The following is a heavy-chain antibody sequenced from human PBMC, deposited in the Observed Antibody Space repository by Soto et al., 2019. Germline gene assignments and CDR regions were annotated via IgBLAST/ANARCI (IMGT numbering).Heavy chain of an antibody. D-gene: IGHD3-10*01. J-gene: IGHJ4*02. CDR3: ASGATGSYPSGYYFDY. CDR2: IIPILGIA. V-gene: IGHV1-69*02. Sequence: QVQLVQSGAEVKKPGSSVKVSCKASGGTFSSYTISWVRQAPGQGLEWMGRIIPILGIANYAQKFQGRVTITADKSTSTAYMELSSLRSEDTAVYYCASGATGSYPSGYYFDYWGQGTLVTVSS. CDR1: GGTFSSYT.